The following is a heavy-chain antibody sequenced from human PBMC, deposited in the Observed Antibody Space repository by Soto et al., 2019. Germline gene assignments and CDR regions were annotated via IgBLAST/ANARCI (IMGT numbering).Heavy chain of an antibody. Sequence: QVQLVQSGAEVKKPGASVKVSCKASGYTFTSYGISWVRQAPGQGLEWMGWISAYNGNTNYAQKLQGRVTMTTDTATSTGYMELRSLRSADTAVYYCARVLITMIPYGMDVWGQGTTVTVSS. CDR3: ARVLITMIPYGMDV. CDR2: ISAYNGNT. CDR1: GYTFTSYG. V-gene: IGHV1-18*01. J-gene: IGHJ6*02. D-gene: IGHD3-22*01.